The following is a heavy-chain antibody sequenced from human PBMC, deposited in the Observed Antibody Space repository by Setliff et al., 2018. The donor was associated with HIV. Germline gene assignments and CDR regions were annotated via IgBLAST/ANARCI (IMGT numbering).Heavy chain of an antibody. CDR1: GGSLRGYY. Sequence: SETLSLTCAVYGGSLRGYYWSWIRQPPGKGLEWIGEIYHTEYTNYSPSLKSRVSMSVDRSKNQFSLILTSVTAAGTVVYYCARGHCSGTNCYGVDYYGMDVWGQGTTVTVSS. CDR3: ARGHCSGTNCYGVDYYGMDV. J-gene: IGHJ6*02. D-gene: IGHD2-2*01. V-gene: IGHV4-34*01. CDR2: IYHTEYT.